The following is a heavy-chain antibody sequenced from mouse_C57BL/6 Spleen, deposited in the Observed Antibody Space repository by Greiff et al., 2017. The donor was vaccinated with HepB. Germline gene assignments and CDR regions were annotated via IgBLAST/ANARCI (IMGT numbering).Heavy chain of an antibody. CDR3: VSSYYGSSYGFAY. CDR1: GYTFTSYW. Sequence: QVQLQQPGAELVMPGASVKLSCKASGYTFTSYWMHWVKQRPGQGLEWIGEIDPSDSYTNYNQKFKGKSTLTVDKSSSTAYMQLSSLTSEDSAVYYCVSSYYGSSYGFAYWGQGTLVTVSA. D-gene: IGHD1-1*01. V-gene: IGHV1-69*01. CDR2: IDPSDSYT. J-gene: IGHJ3*01.